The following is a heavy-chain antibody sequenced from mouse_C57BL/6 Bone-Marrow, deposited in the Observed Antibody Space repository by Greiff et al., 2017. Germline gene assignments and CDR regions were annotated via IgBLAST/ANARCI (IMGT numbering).Heavy chain of an antibody. CDR3: TGLYGSTHWYFDV. D-gene: IGHD1-1*01. Sequence: SGTVLARPGASVKMSCKTSGYTFTSYWMHWVKQRPGQGLEWIGAIYPGNSDTSYNQKFKGKAKLTAVTSASTAYMELSSLTNEDSAVYYCTGLYGSTHWYFDVWGTGTTVTVSS. CDR2: IYPGNSDT. J-gene: IGHJ1*03. V-gene: IGHV1-5*01. CDR1: GYTFTSYW.